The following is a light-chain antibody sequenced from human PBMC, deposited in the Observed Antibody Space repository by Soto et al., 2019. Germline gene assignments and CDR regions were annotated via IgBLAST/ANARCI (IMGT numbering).Light chain of an antibody. CDR2: GAS. J-gene: IGKJ1*01. CDR1: QSVSRSY. V-gene: IGKV3-20*01. CDR3: QQYGSSPWT. Sequence: EIALTQSPVTLSLYPGERATLSCRASQSVSRSYLAWYQQKPGQAPRPLIYGASSRAIGIPDRFSGSGSGTDFTLTISRLEPEDFVVYYCQQYGSSPWTFGQGTKVEIK.